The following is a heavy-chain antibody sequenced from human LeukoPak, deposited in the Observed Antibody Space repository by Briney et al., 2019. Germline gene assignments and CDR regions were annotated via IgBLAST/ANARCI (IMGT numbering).Heavy chain of an antibody. D-gene: IGHD3-10*01. Sequence: SETLFLTCTVSGGSISSYYWSWIRQPPGKGLEWIGYIYYSGSTNYNPSLKSRVTISVDKAKNQFSLNLNSVTAADTAVYYCARGGDRSFDYWGQGTLVTVSS. CDR3: ARGGDRSFDY. V-gene: IGHV4-59*12. CDR2: IYYSGST. CDR1: GGSISSYY. J-gene: IGHJ4*02.